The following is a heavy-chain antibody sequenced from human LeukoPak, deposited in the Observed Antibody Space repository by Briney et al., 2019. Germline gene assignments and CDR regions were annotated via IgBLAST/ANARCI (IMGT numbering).Heavy chain of an antibody. D-gene: IGHD5-18*01. Sequence: RGSLRLSCAASGFTFSNYAMTWVRQAPGKGLEWVSIIGGSGVNAYHADSVKGRFTISRDNSKNTVYLQMNSLRADDTALYYCAKDSTWIQLWFDYWGQGTLVTVSS. CDR2: IGGSGVNA. V-gene: IGHV3-23*01. CDR1: GFTFSNYA. CDR3: AKDSTWIQLWFDY. J-gene: IGHJ4*02.